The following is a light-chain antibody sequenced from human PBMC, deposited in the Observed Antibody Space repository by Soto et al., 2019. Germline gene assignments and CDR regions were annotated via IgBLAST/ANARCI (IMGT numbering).Light chain of an antibody. CDR1: QSITSSK. J-gene: IGKJ1*01. CDR2: GAS. CDR3: QVYVTSVTWT. V-gene: IGKV3-20*01. Sequence: EMVMTQSPATLSVSPGESATLSCRASQSITSSKLAWYQQKPGQPPRLLIYGASNRATGIPGRFSGSGSGTEFTLTISRLEPEDFAVYYCQVYVTSVTWTFGQGTKVDI.